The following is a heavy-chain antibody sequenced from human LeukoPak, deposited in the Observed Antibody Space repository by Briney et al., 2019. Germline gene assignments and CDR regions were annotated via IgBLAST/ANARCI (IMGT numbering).Heavy chain of an antibody. CDR2: ISYDGSNK. Sequence: GGSLRLSCAASGFTFSSYGMHWVRQAPGKGLEWVAAISYDGSNKYYADSVKGRFTISRDNSKNTLYLQMNSLRAEDTAVYYCAKIPLIVGATRALDAFDIWGQGTMVTVSS. CDR1: GFTFSSYG. J-gene: IGHJ3*02. V-gene: IGHV3-30*18. D-gene: IGHD1-26*01. CDR3: AKIPLIVGATRALDAFDI.